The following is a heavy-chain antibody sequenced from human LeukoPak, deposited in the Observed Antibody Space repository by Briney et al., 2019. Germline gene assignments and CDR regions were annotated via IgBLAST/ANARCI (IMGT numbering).Heavy chain of an antibody. D-gene: IGHD3-22*01. CDR2: INPSGGST. CDR1: GYTFTSYY. V-gene: IGHV1-46*01. CDR3: ARDGHYYDSSGYFVPSEYFDY. J-gene: IGHJ4*02. Sequence: ASVKVSCKASGYTFTSYYMHWVRQAPGQGLEWMGIINPSGGSTSYAQRFQGRVTMTRDTSTSTVHMELSSLRSEDTAVYYCARDGHYYDSSGYFVPSEYFDYWGQGTLVTVSS.